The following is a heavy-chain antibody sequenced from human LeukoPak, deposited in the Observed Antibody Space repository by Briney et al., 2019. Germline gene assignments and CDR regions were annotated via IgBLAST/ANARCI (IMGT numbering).Heavy chain of an antibody. CDR3: ASQTVYSSSEVGMDV. CDR1: GGFISSYY. J-gene: IGHJ6*02. D-gene: IGHD6-6*01. CDR2: IYYSGST. V-gene: IGHV4-59*08. Sequence: SETLSLTCTVSGGFISSYYWSWIRQPPGKGLEWIGYIYYSGSTNYNPSLKSRVTISVDTSKNQFSLKLSSVTAADTAVYYCASQTVYSSSEVGMDVWGQGTTVTVSS.